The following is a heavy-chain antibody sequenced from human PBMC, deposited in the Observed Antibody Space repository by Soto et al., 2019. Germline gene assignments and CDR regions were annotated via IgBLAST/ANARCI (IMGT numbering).Heavy chain of an antibody. CDR1: GFTFSNYA. CDR2: ISGSGGTT. J-gene: IGHJ4*02. CDR3: AKFLVETGSNSGCPWSFHY. Sequence: EVQLLESGGGLVQPGRSLRLSCAASGFTFSNYAMSWVRQAPGQGLDWVSAISGSGGTTYYADSVKGGFTISRDNSKNTLFLQINSLRAEDATVYYCAKFLVETGSNSGCPWSFHYWGQGTLVTVSS. V-gene: IGHV3-23*01. D-gene: IGHD6-25*01.